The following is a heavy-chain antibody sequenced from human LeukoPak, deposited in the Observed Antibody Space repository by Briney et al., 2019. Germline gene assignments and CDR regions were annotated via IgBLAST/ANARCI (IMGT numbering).Heavy chain of an antibody. V-gene: IGHV3-23*03. D-gene: IGHD5-12*01. J-gene: IGHJ4*02. Sequence: PGGSLRLSCAASGFTFSSYTMNWVRQAPRKGLEWVAGIYGGGGVIKYADSVKGRFTISRDNSENILYLQMDSLRVEDTAMYYCAKDRVPDSGYDIDYWGQGTLVTVSS. CDR1: GFTFSSYT. CDR2: IYGGGGVI. CDR3: AKDRVPDSGYDIDY.